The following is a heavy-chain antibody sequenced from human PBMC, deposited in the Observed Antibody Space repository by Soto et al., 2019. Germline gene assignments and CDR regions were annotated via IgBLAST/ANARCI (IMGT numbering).Heavy chain of an antibody. CDR2: IFSGGST. V-gene: IGHV3-53*01. Sequence: EVQLVESGGGLIQPGGSLRLSCAASGFTVSHNYMTWVRHAPGKGLEWVSVIFSGGSTYYGDSVKGRFTISRDISKNMVYLQMNSLRAEDTAVYYCARVPDTGGRDYLDYWGQGTLVTVSS. J-gene: IGHJ4*02. D-gene: IGHD7-27*01. CDR3: ARVPDTGGRDYLDY. CDR1: GFTVSHNY.